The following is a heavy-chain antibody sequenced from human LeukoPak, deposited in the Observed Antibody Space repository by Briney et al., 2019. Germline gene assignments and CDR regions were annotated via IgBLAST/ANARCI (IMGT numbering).Heavy chain of an antibody. CDR2: ISWDGGST. Sequence: GGSLRLTCAASGFTFDDYAMHWVRQAPGKGLEWVSLISWDGGSTYYADSVKGRFTISRDNSKNSLYLQMNSLGAEDTALYYCAKVGSPNGGYQRGDAFDIWGQGTMVTVSS. D-gene: IGHD7-27*01. CDR3: AKVGSPNGGYQRGDAFDI. CDR1: GFTFDDYA. V-gene: IGHV3-43D*03. J-gene: IGHJ3*02.